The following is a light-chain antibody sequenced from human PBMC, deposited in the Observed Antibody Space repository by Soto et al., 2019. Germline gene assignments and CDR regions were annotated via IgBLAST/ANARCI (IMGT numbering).Light chain of an antibody. CDR3: SSYTSSSTL. Sequence: QSALTQPAYVSGSPGQSITISFTGTSSDVGSYNYVSWYQQHPGKAPKLMIYEVSNRPSGVSSRFSGSKSGNTASLTISGLQAEDEADYYCSSYTSSSTLFGTGTKVTVL. CDR2: EVS. J-gene: IGLJ1*01. V-gene: IGLV2-14*01. CDR1: SSDVGSYNY.